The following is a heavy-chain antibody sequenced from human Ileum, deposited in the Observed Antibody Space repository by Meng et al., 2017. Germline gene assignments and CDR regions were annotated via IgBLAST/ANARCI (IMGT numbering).Heavy chain of an antibody. D-gene: IGHD3-22*01. CDR3: ARLLDSSDWGWFDP. CDR1: GASTSSHC. CDR2: IYYRGGA. Sequence: QVQLQESGPGLVKPSETLALTCSVPGASTSSHCWTWIRQPPGKGLEYIGYIYYRGGASYNPSLRSRVTMSVDTSKNQFSLNLSSVTAADTAVYYCARLLDSSDWGWFDPWGQGTLVTVSS. V-gene: IGHV4-59*08. J-gene: IGHJ5*02.